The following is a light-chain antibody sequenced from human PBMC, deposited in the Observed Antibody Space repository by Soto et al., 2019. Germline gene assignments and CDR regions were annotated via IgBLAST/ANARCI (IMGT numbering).Light chain of an antibody. CDR2: KAS. V-gene: IGKV1-5*03. CDR1: QSFNNW. J-gene: IGKJ4*01. Sequence: DIQMTQSPSTLSASVGDRVTITCRASQSFNNWVAWYQQKPGKAPSLLIYKASNLQSGVPSRFSGSGSGAEFTLAISSLQPDDVPTYYCQQYSSHPLTFGGVTNVEIK. CDR3: QQYSSHPLT.